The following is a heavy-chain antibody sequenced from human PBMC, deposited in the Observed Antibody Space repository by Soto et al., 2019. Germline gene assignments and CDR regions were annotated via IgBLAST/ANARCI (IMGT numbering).Heavy chain of an antibody. J-gene: IGHJ6*02. Sequence: QVQLQESGPGLVKPSQTLSLTCTVSGGSISSGGYYWSWIRQHPGKGLEWIGYIYYSGSTYYNPSLKSRVTISVDTSKNQFSRKLSSVTAADTAVYYCARDRLWFGELHHPNYYGMDVWGQGTTVTVSS. D-gene: IGHD3-10*01. V-gene: IGHV4-31*03. CDR1: GGSISSGGYY. CDR3: ARDRLWFGELHHPNYYGMDV. CDR2: IYYSGST.